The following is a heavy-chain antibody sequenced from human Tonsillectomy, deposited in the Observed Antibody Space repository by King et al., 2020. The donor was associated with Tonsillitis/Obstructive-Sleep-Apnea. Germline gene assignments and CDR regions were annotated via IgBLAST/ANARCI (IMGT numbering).Heavy chain of an antibody. D-gene: IGHD3-3*01. CDR1: GFTFSDYY. CDR3: AREGYDFWSGYIRGWFDP. V-gene: IGHV3-11*05. CDR2: ISSSSSYT. J-gene: IGHJ5*02. Sequence: VQLVESGGGLVKPGGSLRLSCAASGFTFSDYYMSWIRQAPGKGLEWVSYISSSSSYTNYADSVKGRFTISRDNAKNSLYLQMNSLRAEDTAVYYCAREGYDFWSGYIRGWFDPWGQGTLVTVSS.